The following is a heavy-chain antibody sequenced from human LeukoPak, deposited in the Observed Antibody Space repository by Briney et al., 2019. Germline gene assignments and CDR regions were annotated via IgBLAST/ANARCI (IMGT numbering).Heavy chain of an antibody. Sequence: GGSLRLTCAASGFTFSSYWMCWVRHVPGKGLEWLANIGQDGTETHYVDSVKGRFTISRDNAKNSLHLQMNSLKAEDTAVYSCARVGVNGGLRHYMDVWGKGTTVTVSS. V-gene: IGHV3-7*01. CDR2: IGQDGTET. J-gene: IGHJ6*03. CDR3: ARVGVNGGLRHYMDV. D-gene: IGHD7-27*01. CDR1: GFTFSSYW.